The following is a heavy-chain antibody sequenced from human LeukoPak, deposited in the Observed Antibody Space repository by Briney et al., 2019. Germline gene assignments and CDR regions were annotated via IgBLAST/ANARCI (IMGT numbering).Heavy chain of an antibody. CDR1: GGSIISYF. CDR2: IFDSGTTNYNPST. J-gene: IGHJ4*02. V-gene: IGHV4-59*01. CDR3: ARGGVTTIAQYDY. D-gene: IGHD5-12*01. Sequence: SETLSLTCTVSGGSIISYFWSWIRQPPGKGPEWIGYIFDSGTTNYNPSTNYNPSLKSRVTVSLDTSKNHFSLKLSSVTAADTAVHFCARGGVTTIAQYDYWGQGILVTVSS.